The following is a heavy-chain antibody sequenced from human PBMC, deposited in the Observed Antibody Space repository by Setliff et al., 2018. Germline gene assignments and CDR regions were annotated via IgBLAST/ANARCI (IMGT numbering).Heavy chain of an antibody. CDR3: ARDEGYYDRSGYYRPLGY. CDR1: GYTFTSYY. D-gene: IGHD3-22*01. Sequence: ASVKVSCKASGYTFTSYYMHWVRQAPGQGLEWMGIINPSGGSTSYAQKFQGRVTMTRDTSTSTVYMELSSLRSEDTAVYHCARDEGYYDRSGYYRPLGYRGQGTLVTVSS. V-gene: IGHV1-46*01. CDR2: INPSGGST. J-gene: IGHJ4*02.